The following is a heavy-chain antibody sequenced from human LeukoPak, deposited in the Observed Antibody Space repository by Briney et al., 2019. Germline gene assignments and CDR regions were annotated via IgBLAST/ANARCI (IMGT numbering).Heavy chain of an antibody. J-gene: IGHJ4*02. CDR3: ARAAADKNSWYFLDY. CDR2: IHYSGST. Sequence: SQTLSLTCTVSGDSISSGDHYWSWIRQPPGKGLEWIGYIHYSGSTYYNPSLKSRVIISVDMSKNQFSLSLNSLTAADSAVYYCARAAADKNSWYFLDYWGQGTLVTVSS. CDR1: GDSISSGDHY. D-gene: IGHD2/OR15-2a*01. V-gene: IGHV4-30-4*01.